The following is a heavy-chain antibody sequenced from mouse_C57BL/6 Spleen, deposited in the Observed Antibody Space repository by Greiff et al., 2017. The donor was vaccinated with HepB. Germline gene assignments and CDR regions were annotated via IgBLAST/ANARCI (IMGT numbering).Heavy chain of an antibody. CDR3: ARSRPLYAMDY. Sequence: QVQLQQSGAELVKPGASVKLSCKASGYTFTSYWMQWVKQRPGQGLEWIGEIDPSDSYTNYNQKFKGKATLTVDTSSSTAYMQLSSLTSEDSAVYYCARSRPLYAMDYWGQGTSVTVSS. CDR1: GYTFTSYW. CDR2: IDPSDSYT. J-gene: IGHJ4*01. V-gene: IGHV1-50*01.